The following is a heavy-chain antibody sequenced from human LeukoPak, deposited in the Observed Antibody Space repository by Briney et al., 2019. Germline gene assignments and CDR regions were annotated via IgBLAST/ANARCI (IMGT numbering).Heavy chain of an antibody. V-gene: IGHV4-39*01. CDR2: IYYSGST. CDR3: ARREYYYDSSGYLPPDYFDY. CDR1: GGSISSSSYY. Sequence: DPSETLSLTCTVSGGSISSSSYYWGWIRQPPGKGLEWIGSIYYSGSTYYNPSLKSRVTISVDTSKNQFSLKLSSVTAADTAVYYCARREYYYDSSGYLPPDYFDYWGQGTLVTVSS. J-gene: IGHJ4*02. D-gene: IGHD3-22*01.